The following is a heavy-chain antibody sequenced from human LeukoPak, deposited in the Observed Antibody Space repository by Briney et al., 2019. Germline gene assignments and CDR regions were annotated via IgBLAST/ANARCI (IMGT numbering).Heavy chain of an antibody. CDR1: GITFSSYW. Sequence: GGSLRLSCVVSGITFSSYWMSWVRQAPGKGLEWVANIKQDGSDKYYVDSVKGRFTISRDNAKNSLYLQMNSLRAEDTAVYYCAGEVWVKYDFWSGYSDYWGQGTPVPVSS. J-gene: IGHJ4*02. D-gene: IGHD3-3*01. V-gene: IGHV3-7*01. CDR2: IKQDGSDK. CDR3: AGEVWVKYDFWSGYSDY.